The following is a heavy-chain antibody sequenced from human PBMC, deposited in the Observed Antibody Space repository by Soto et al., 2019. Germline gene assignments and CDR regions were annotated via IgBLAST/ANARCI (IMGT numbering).Heavy chain of an antibody. CDR2: INHSGST. Sequence: SETLSLTCAVSGSSISSDYYWGWIRQPPGKGLEWIGSINHSGSTYYNPSLKSRVTISVDTSKNQFSLKLTSVTAADTAVYYCATAPKIDYFDSCAQGTLVTVSS. CDR1: GSSISSDYY. CDR3: ATAPKIDYFDS. V-gene: IGHV4-38-2*01. J-gene: IGHJ4*02.